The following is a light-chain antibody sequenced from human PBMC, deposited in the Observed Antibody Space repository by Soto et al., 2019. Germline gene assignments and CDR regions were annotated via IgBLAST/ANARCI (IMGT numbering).Light chain of an antibody. V-gene: IGLV2-14*01. CDR3: SSYTSYTTLWV. CDR1: GSDIGNYNY. J-gene: IGLJ3*02. CDR2: GVS. Sequence: QSALTQPASVSGSPGQSITISCTGTGSDIGNYNYVSWYQQHPGKAPKLMIYGVSNRPSGVSNRFSGSKSGNAASLTISGHQAEDEADYYCSSYTSYTTLWVFGGGTKLTVL.